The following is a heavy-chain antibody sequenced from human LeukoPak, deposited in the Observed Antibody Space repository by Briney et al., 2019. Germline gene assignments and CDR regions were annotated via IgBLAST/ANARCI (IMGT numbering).Heavy chain of an antibody. CDR1: GFTFSDYY. CDR2: ISSSGSTI. Sequence: PGGSLRPSCAASGFTFSDYYTSSIRPAPGKGLEWVSYISSSGSTIYYAHSVKGQFTISRDNAKNSLYLQMNSLRAEDTAVYYCARDRYGYFDDPWGQGTLVTVSS. D-gene: IGHD3-9*01. V-gene: IGHV3-11*01. J-gene: IGHJ5*02. CDR3: ARDRYGYFDDP.